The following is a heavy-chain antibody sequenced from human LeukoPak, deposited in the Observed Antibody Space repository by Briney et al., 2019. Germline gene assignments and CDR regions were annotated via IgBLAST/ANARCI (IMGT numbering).Heavy chain of an antibody. CDR2: IIPIFGTA. CDR3: ARGGGGQQLVFGDDAFDI. V-gene: IGHV1-69*01. Sequence: GSSVKVSCKASGGTFISYAISWVRQAPGQGLEWMGGIIPIFGTANYAQKFQGGVTITADESTSTAYMELSSLRSEDTAVYYCARGGGGQQLVFGDDAFDIWGQGTMVTVSS. CDR1: GGTFISYA. J-gene: IGHJ3*02. D-gene: IGHD6-13*01.